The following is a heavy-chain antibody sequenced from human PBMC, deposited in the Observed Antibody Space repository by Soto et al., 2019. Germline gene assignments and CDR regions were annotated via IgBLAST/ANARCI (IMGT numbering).Heavy chain of an antibody. CDR2: ISYDGSNK. CDR1: GFTFSSYG. V-gene: IGHV3-30*03. D-gene: IGHD4-17*01. J-gene: IGHJ3*02. Sequence: QVQLVESGGGVVQPGRSLRLSCAASGFTFSSYGMHWVRQAPGKGLEWVAVISYDGSNKYYADSVKGRITISRDNSKNTLYLQMNSLRAEDTAVYYCARTVLTNDAFDIWGQGTMVTVSS. CDR3: ARTVLTNDAFDI.